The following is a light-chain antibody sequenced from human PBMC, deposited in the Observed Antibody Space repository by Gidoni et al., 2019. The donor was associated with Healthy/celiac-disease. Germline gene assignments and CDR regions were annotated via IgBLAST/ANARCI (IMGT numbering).Light chain of an antibody. J-gene: IGKJ2*01. Sequence: DIVMTQSPDSTAVSLGERATINCKSSPSVLYSSNNKNYLAWYQKKPGQPPKLLIYWASTRESGVPDRFSGSGSGTDFTLTISSLQDEDVAVYYCQQYYSTPYTFGQGTKLEIK. CDR2: WAS. CDR1: PSVLYSSNNKNY. V-gene: IGKV4-1*01. CDR3: QQYYSTPYT.